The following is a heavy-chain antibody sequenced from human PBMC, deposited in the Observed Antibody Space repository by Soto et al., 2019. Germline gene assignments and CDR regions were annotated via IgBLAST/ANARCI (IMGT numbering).Heavy chain of an antibody. CDR3: ARDSGNLGNWAYFLDY. V-gene: IGHV1-18*01. Sequence: GASVKVSCKASGYTFTNSGFSWVRQAPGQGLERMGWIRAYNGNTNYAHKVQDRVTMTTDTSTSTAYMELRNLTPDDTAVYFCARDSGNLGNWAYFLDYWGQGTLVTVSS. J-gene: IGHJ4*02. CDR2: IRAYNGNT. CDR1: GYTFTNSG. D-gene: IGHD7-27*01.